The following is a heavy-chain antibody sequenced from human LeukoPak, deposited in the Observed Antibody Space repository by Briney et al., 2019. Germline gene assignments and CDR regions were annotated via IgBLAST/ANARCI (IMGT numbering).Heavy chain of an antibody. Sequence: SVKVSCKASGGTFSSYAISWVRQAPGQGFEWMGRIIPILGIANYAQKFQGRVTITADKSTSTAYMELSSLRSEDTAVYYCARDVGIAAAGFDYWGQGTLVTVSS. CDR1: GGTFSSYA. V-gene: IGHV1-69*04. CDR3: ARDVGIAAAGFDY. D-gene: IGHD6-13*01. CDR2: IIPILGIA. J-gene: IGHJ4*02.